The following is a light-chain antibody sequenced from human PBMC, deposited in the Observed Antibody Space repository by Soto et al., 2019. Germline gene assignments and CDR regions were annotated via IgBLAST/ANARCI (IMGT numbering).Light chain of an antibody. CDR2: GAS. Sequence: TVASGSCQSVSSNLAWYQQKPGQAPRLLIYGASTRATGIPARFSGSGSGTDIRLTFAVSQSEEIGSYDLQESPLRRWALGQGTKVDIK. J-gene: IGKJ1*01. CDR1: QSVSSN. CDR3: QESPLRRWA. V-gene: IGKV3-15*01.